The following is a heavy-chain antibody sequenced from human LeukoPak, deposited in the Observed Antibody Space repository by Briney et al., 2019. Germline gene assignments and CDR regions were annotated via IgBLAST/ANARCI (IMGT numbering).Heavy chain of an antibody. CDR1: GFTFSSYA. D-gene: IGHD2-2*01. CDR3: AKGSTYCSSTSCYLQETFDWFDP. V-gene: IGHV3-23*01. CDR2: ISGSGGST. J-gene: IGHJ5*02. Sequence: GGSLRLSCAASGFTFSSYAMSWVRQAPGKGLEWVSAISGSGGSTYYAGSVKGRFTISRDNSKNTLYLQMNSLRAEDTAVYYCAKGSTYCSSTSCYLQETFDWFDPWGQGTLVTVSS.